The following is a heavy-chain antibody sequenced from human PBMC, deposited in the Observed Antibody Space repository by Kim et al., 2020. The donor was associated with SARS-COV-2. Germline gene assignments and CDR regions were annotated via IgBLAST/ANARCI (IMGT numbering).Heavy chain of an antibody. J-gene: IGHJ4*02. CDR3: VRGLNSGSNF. V-gene: IGHV3-48*03. D-gene: IGHD2-21*01. Sequence: ADSVKGRFTISRDNARNSLYLQMNSLRADDTALYYCVRGLNSGSNFWGQGTLVTVSS.